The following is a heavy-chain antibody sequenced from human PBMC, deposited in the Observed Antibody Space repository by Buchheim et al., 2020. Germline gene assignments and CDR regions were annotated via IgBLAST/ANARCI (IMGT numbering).Heavy chain of an antibody. V-gene: IGHV1-2*02. CDR3: AILTSGHDYGDYVDVDY. D-gene: IGHD4-17*01. J-gene: IGHJ4*02. CDR2: INPNSGGT. Sequence: QVQLVQSGTDVKKPGASVKVSCKASGYTFTGYYMHWVRQAPGQGLEWMGWINPNSGGTNYAQKFQGRVTMTRDTSISTAYMELSRLRSDDTAVYYCAILTSGHDYGDYVDVDYWGQGTL. CDR1: GYTFTGYY.